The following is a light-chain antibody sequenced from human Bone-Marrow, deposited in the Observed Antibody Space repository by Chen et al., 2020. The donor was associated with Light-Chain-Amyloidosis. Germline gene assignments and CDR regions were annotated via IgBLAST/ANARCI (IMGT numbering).Light chain of an antibody. CDR3: QSYQGSSQGV. J-gene: IGLJ3*02. CDR1: SGSIATNY. Sequence: NFLLPHPPSVSGSPGKPVIISCTPSSGSIATNYVQWYQQRPGSSPTTVIYEDDQRPSGVPDRFSGSIDRSSNSASLTISGLKTEDEADYYCQSYQGSSQGVFGGGTKLTVL. CDR2: EDD. V-gene: IGLV6-57*01.